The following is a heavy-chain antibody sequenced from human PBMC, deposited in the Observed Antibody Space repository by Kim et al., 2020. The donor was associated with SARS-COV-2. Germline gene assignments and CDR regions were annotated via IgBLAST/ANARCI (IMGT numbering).Heavy chain of an antibody. CDR3: ARPQWELWDAFDI. V-gene: IGHV1-3*01. Sequence: ASVKVSCKASGYTFTSYAMHWVRQAPGQRLEWMGWINAGNGNTKYSQKFQGRVTITRDTSASTAYMELSSLRSEDTAVYYCARPQWELWDAFDIWGQGTMVTVSS. CDR2: INAGNGNT. J-gene: IGHJ3*02. D-gene: IGHD1-26*01. CDR1: GYTFTSYA.